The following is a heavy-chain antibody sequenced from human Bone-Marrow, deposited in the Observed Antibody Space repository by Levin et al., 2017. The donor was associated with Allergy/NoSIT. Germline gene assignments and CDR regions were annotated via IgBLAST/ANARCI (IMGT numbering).Heavy chain of an antibody. CDR3: ARGVGESGYDHYYFGMDV. J-gene: IGHJ6*02. D-gene: IGHD5-12*01. V-gene: IGHV4-30-2*01. CDR1: GGSVSSDFYS. Sequence: SETLSLTCGVSGGSVSSDFYSWTWIRQPPGKGLEWIGYISHTGSTYYNPSLKSRVIISVDRSKNQFSLRLSSMTAADTAIYYRARGVGESGYDHYYFGMDVWGQGTTVTVSS. CDR2: ISHTGST.